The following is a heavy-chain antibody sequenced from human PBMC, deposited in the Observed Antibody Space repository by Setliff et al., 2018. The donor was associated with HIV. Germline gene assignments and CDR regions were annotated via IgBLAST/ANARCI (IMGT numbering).Heavy chain of an antibody. CDR1: GFTFSTYA. J-gene: IGHJ4*02. Sequence: PGESLKISCAASGFTFSTYAMSWVRQVPGKGLEWVSVISASGGGTYYADSVKGRFTISKDNSKNTLYLQMSSLRAEDTAVYYCATGGGSYTPADYWGQGTLVTVSS. CDR2: ISASGGGT. CDR3: ATGGGSYTPADY. V-gene: IGHV3-23*01. D-gene: IGHD1-26*01.